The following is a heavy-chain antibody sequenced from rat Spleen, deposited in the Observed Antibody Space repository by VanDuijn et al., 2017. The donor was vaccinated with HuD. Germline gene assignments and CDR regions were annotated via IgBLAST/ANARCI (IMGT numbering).Heavy chain of an antibody. CDR2: ITNTGGST. Sequence: EVQLVESGGGLVQPGRSLKLSCVASGFTFNNYWMTWIRQAPGKGLEWVASITNTGGSTYYPDSVKGRFTISRDNAKSTLYLQMNSLRSEDTATYYCTREGDVYYGLLLRTSGFAYWGQGTLVTVSS. CDR3: TREGDVYYGLLLRTSGFAY. D-gene: IGHD1-6*01. J-gene: IGHJ3*01. CDR1: GFTFNNYW. V-gene: IGHV5-31*01.